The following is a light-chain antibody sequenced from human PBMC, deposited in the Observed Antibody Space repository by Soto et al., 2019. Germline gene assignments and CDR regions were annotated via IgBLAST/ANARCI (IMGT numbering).Light chain of an antibody. V-gene: IGLV6-57*04. Sequence: NFMLTQPHSVSESPGKTLSISCTRSSGSIANNYVQWYQQRPGSAPTTVIYENNPRLSGVPDRFSGSTDGSSNSASLTISGLQTEDEADYYCQSYDSDFVVFGGGTKLTV. CDR3: QSYDSDFVV. J-gene: IGLJ2*01. CDR2: ENN. CDR1: SGSIANNY.